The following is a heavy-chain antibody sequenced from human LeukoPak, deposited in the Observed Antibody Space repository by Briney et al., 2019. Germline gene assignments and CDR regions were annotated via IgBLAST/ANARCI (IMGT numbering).Heavy chain of an antibody. CDR2: INHSGST. CDR1: GGSFSGYY. V-gene: IGHV4-34*01. Sequence: PSETLSLTCAVYGGSFSGYYWSWIRQPPGKGLEWIGEINHSGSTNYNPSLKSRVTISVDTSKNQFSLKLSSVTAADTAVYYCARGKSWYEVDYWGQGTLVTVSS. CDR3: ARGKSWYEVDY. D-gene: IGHD6-13*01. J-gene: IGHJ4*02.